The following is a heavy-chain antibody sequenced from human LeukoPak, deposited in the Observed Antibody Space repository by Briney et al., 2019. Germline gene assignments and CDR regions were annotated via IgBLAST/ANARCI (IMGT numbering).Heavy chain of an antibody. CDR2: IWYDGSNK. Sequence: PGRSLRLSCAASGFTFSSYGMHWVRQAPRTGLEWVAVIWYDGSNKYYADSVKGRVTIYRDNSKNTLYLQMNSLRAEDTPVYYCARDWGGVSFDYWGQGTLFTVSP. CDR1: GFTFSSYG. V-gene: IGHV3-33*01. J-gene: IGHJ4*02. D-gene: IGHD3-16*01. CDR3: ARDWGGVSFDY.